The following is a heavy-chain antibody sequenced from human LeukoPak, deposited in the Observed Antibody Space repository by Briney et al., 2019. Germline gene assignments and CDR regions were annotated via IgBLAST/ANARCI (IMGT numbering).Heavy chain of an antibody. J-gene: IGHJ6*03. D-gene: IGHD3-3*01. Sequence: ASVKVSCKASGYTFTGYYMHWVRQATGQGLEWMGWMNPNSGNAGYAQKFQGRVTITRNTSISTAYMELSSLRSEDTAVYYCARGQTYDFWSGYYYYYYYMDVWGKGTTVTVSS. CDR2: MNPNSGNA. CDR1: GYTFTGYY. V-gene: IGHV1-8*03. CDR3: ARGQTYDFWSGYYYYYYYMDV.